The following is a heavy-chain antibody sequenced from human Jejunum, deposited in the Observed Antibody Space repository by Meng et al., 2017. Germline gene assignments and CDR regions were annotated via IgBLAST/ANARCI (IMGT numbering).Heavy chain of an antibody. Sequence: QVQLGQAGTEGREPGAAGKGSCKASGYTFIDSQIHWVRQAPGQGLEWMGRINPDSGDTNYAQKFQGRVTMTRDTSINTAYMELDRLRSDDTAMYYCARDYDVYDNFQPLDDWGQGTLVTVSS. V-gene: IGHV1-2*06. D-gene: IGHD3-22*01. CDR2: INPDSGDT. CDR1: GYTFIDSQ. CDR3: ARDYDVYDNFQPLDD. J-gene: IGHJ4*02.